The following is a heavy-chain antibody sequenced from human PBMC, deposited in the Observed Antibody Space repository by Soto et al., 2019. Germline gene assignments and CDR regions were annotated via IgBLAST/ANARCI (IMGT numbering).Heavy chain of an antibody. D-gene: IGHD6-19*01. J-gene: IGHJ6*02. CDR2: INHSGST. Sequence: PSETLSLTCAVYGGSFSGYYWSWIRQPPGKGLEWIGEINHSGSTNYNPSLKSRVTISVDTSKNQFSLKLSSVTAADTAVYYCARGSSGWLTYCYYYGMDVWGQGTTVTVSS. CDR3: ARGSSGWLTYCYYYGMDV. CDR1: GGSFSGYY. V-gene: IGHV4-34*01.